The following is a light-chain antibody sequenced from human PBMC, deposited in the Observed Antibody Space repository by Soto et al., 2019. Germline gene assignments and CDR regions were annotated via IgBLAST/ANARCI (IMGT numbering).Light chain of an antibody. CDR3: QKYNSAPWT. V-gene: IGKV1-27*01. J-gene: IGKJ1*01. CDR1: QGISNY. Sequence: DIQMTQSPSSLSASVGDRVTITCRASQGISNYLAWYQQKPGKVPKLLIYAASTLQSGVPSRFRGSGSGTEFTLTISCLQPEDFATYYCQKYNSAPWTFGQGTRVDIK. CDR2: AAS.